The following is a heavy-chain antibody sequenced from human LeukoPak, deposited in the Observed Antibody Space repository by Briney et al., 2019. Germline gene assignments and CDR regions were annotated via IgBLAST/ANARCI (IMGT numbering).Heavy chain of an antibody. CDR3: ARVLRYFDCLDY. CDR1: GFTFSSYI. D-gene: IGHD3-9*01. CDR2: ISSSSTI. J-gene: IGHJ4*02. Sequence: GGSLRLSCAASGFTFSSYIMNWVRQAPGKGLEWVSYISSSSTIYYADSVKGRFTISRDNAKNSLYLQMNSLRDEDTAVYYCARVLRYFDCLDYWGQGTLVTVSS. V-gene: IGHV3-48*02.